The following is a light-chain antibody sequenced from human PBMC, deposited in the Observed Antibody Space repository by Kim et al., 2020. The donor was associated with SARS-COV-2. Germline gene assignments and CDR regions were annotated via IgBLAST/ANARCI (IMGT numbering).Light chain of an antibody. J-gene: IGLJ1*01. V-gene: IGLV2-18*02. CDR1: RRAVGNYNR. CDR3: SSYTSSSTYV. CDR2: EVS. Sequence: GQALTNPCNETRRAVGNYNRVSWYQQPPGTAPKLMLYEVSNRPSGVPDRFSGSKSANTASLTISGLQAEDEADYYCSSYTSSSTYVFGTGTKVTVL.